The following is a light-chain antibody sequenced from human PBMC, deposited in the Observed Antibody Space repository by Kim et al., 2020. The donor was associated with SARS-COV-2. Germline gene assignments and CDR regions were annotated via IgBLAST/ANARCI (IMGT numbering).Light chain of an antibody. V-gene: IGKV3-15*01. Sequence: SPGARSPLSCRASQSVSINLAWYQQKPGQAPRLLIYGASTRATGIPARFSGSGSGTEFTLTISSLQSEDFAVYYCQQYNDWPPGDTFGQGTKLEI. J-gene: IGKJ2*01. CDR1: QSVSIN. CDR3: QQYNDWPPGDT. CDR2: GAS.